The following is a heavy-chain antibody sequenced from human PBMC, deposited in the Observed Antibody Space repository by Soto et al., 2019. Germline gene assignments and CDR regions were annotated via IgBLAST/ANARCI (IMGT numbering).Heavy chain of an antibody. J-gene: IGHJ4*02. V-gene: IGHV4-4*02. D-gene: IGHD3-10*01. CDR1: GGSINSRYW. CDR2: IYHSGST. Sequence: SETLSLTCAVSGGSINSRYWWSWVCQSPGKGLEWIGEIYHSGSTNDNPSLKSRGTISVDKSKHQFSLNLSSVTAADTAVYYCARDQNGSGNYYTRYFDYWGQGTLVTVS. CDR3: ARDQNGSGNYYTRYFDY.